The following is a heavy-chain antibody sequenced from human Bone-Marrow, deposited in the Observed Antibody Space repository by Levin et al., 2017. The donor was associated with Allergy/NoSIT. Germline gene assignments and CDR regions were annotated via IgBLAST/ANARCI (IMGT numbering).Heavy chain of an antibody. Sequence: GESLKISCQASGYTFTNYGISWVRQAPGQGLEWMGWISTWNGNTNYAQKVQGRVTMTTESSTNTAYMELRSLSSDDTAVYYWARRGYSYDLDYWGQGTLATVSS. CDR3: ARRGYSYDLDY. V-gene: IGHV1-18*01. CDR2: ISTWNGNT. CDR1: GYTFTNYG. J-gene: IGHJ4*02. D-gene: IGHD5-18*01.